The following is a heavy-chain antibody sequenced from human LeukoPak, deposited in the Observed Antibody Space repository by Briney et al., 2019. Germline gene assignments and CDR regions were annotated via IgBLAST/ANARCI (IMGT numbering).Heavy chain of an antibody. Sequence: GGSLRLSCAASGFTVSSNYMSWVRQAPGKGLEWVSIIYSGGSTYYADSVKGRFTISRDNAKNTLYLQMNSLRAEDTAVYYCASTLGGLLNWFDPWGQGTLVTVSS. CDR3: ASTLGGLLNWFDP. CDR2: IYSGGST. CDR1: GFTVSSNY. J-gene: IGHJ5*02. D-gene: IGHD3-16*01. V-gene: IGHV3-53*01.